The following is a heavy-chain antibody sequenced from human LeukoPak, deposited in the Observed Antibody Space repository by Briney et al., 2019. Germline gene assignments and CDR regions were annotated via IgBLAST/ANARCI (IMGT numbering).Heavy chain of an antibody. CDR3: ARAVGATPGYFDY. D-gene: IGHD1-26*01. CDR2: MYYSGST. CDR1: GGSISSYY. J-gene: IGHJ4*02. Sequence: SETLSLACTVSGGSISSYYWSWIRQPPGKGLEWIGYMYYSGSTNYNPSTNYNPSLKSRVTISVDTSKNQFSLKLSSVTAADTAVYYCARAVGATPGYFDYWGQGTLVTVSS. V-gene: IGHV4-59*01.